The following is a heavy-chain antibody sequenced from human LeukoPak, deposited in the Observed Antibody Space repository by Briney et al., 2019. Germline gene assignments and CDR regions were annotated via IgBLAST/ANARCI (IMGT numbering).Heavy chain of an antibody. D-gene: IGHD4/OR15-4a*01. J-gene: IGHJ1*01. V-gene: IGHV1-69*05. CDR1: GCTFSSYV. CDR3: ARGLSPFFQD. CDR2: INPIFGTA. Sequence: SVKVSCKASGCTFSSYVIRWVRQAPGQGREWMGGINPIFGTANYAQNFQGRGTITTDESTSTAYMELSSLRSDDTGGYHWARGLSPFFQDWGQGTLVTVSS.